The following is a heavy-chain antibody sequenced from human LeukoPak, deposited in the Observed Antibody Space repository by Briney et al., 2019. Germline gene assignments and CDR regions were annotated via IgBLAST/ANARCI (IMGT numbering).Heavy chain of an antibody. Sequence: GESVKISCKGSGYIFTNYWIGWVRQMPGKGLEWMGIIYPGDSDTRYSPSFQGQVTISADKSISTAYLQWSSLKASDTAIYYCARRSSDAFEIWGQRKMVTVSS. V-gene: IGHV5-51*01. D-gene: IGHD3-10*01. J-gene: IGHJ3*02. CDR2: IYPGDSDT. CDR3: ARRSSDAFEI. CDR1: GYIFTNYW.